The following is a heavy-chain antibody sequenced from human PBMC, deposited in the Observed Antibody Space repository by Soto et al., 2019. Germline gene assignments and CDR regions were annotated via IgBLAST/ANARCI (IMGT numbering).Heavy chain of an antibody. J-gene: IGHJ4*02. CDR3: AKDRLYYYDSSGYSGIFDY. D-gene: IGHD3-22*01. Sequence: PGGSLRLSCAASGFTFSSYAMSWVRQAPGKGLEWVSAISGSGGSTYYADSVKGRFTISRDNSKNTLYLQMNSLRAEDTAVYYCAKDRLYYYDSSGYSGIFDYWGQGTLVTVSS. V-gene: IGHV3-23*01. CDR2: ISGSGGST. CDR1: GFTFSSYA.